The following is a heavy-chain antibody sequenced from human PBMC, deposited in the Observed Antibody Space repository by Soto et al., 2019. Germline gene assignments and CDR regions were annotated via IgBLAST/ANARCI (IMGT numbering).Heavy chain of an antibody. CDR2: IIPILGIA. CDR1: GGTLGCYS. CDR3: ATYDFWGGYYRPTFRSFMAV. V-gene: IGHV1-69*02. J-gene: IGHJ6*01. D-gene: IGHD3-3*01. Sequence: SGGTLGCYSIRWPRHSHGKGLEWMGRIIPILGIANYAQKFKGRVTITADKSTSTAYMELSSLRSEDTAVYYCATYDFWGGYYRPTFRSFMAVWGKRTTDTVSS.